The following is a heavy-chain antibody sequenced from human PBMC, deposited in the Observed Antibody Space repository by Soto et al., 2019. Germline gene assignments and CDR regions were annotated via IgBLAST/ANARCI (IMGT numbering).Heavy chain of an antibody. CDR2: IYTSGST. CDR3: AGDQGYYYSGMDV. V-gene: IGHV4-4*07. J-gene: IGHJ6*02. CDR1: GGSISDYY. Sequence: QVQLQESGPGLVKPSETLSLTCTISGGSISDYYWTWVRQAAGMGLEWIGRIYTSGSTTYNPSLKSRVTISVDTSRNQLSLKLTSVPAADTAVYFCAGDQGYYYSGMDVWGQGTTVTVSS.